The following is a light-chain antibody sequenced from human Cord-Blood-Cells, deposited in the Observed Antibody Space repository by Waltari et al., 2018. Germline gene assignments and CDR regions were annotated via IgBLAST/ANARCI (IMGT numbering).Light chain of an antibody. V-gene: IGKV3-11*01. CDR2: GAS. Sequence: EIVLTQSPATLSLSPGERATLSCRARQSVSSYLAWYQQKPGQAPRLLIYGASNRATGIPDRFSGSGSGTDFTLTISSLEPEDFAVYYCQQHSNLPLTFGEGTKVEIK. CDR1: QSVSSY. CDR3: QQHSNLPLT. J-gene: IGKJ4*01.